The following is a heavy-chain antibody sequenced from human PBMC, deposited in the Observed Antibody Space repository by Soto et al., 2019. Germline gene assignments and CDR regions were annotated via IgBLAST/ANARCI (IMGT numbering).Heavy chain of an antibody. D-gene: IGHD1-26*01. Sequence: GASVKVSCKASGGTFSSYAISWVRQAPGQGLEWMGGIIPIFGTANYAQKFQGRVTITADESTSTAYMELSSLRSEDTAVYYCARGSVGATRGIFDYWGQGTLVTVSS. V-gene: IGHV1-69*13. J-gene: IGHJ4*02. CDR1: GGTFSSYA. CDR3: ARGSVGATRGIFDY. CDR2: IIPIFGTA.